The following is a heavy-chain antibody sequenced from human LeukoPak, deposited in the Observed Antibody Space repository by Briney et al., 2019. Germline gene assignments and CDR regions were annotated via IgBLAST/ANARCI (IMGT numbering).Heavy chain of an antibody. J-gene: IGHJ5*02. Sequence: SETLSLTCTVSGGSISSYYWSWIRQPAGKGLEWIGRIYTSGSTNYNPSLKSRVTMSVDTSKNQFSLKLGSVTAADTAVYYCARDSSIAAAGIRRWVWFDPWGQGTLVTVSS. V-gene: IGHV4-4*07. CDR1: GGSISSYY. D-gene: IGHD6-13*01. CDR2: IYTSGST. CDR3: ARDSSIAAAGIRRWVWFDP.